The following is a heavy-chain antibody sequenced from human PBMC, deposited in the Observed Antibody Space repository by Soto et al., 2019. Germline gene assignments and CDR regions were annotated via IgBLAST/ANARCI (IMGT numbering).Heavy chain of an antibody. CDR3: ARNDIVVVPAALDPTDY. J-gene: IGHJ4*02. Sequence: GESLKISCKGSGYSFTSYWISWVRQMPGKGLEWMGRIDPSDSYTNYSPSFQGHVTISADKSISTAYLQWSNLKASDTAMYCCARNDIVVVPAALDPTDYWGQGTLVTVSS. CDR2: IDPSDSYT. D-gene: IGHD2-2*01. V-gene: IGHV5-10-1*01. CDR1: GYSFTSYW.